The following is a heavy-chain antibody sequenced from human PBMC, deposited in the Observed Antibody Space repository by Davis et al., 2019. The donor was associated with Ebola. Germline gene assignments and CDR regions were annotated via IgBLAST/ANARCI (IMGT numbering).Heavy chain of an antibody. J-gene: IGHJ4*02. Sequence: GESLKISCAASGFTFSSYWMSWVRQAPGKGLEWVANIKQDGSEKYYVDSVKGRFTISRDNAKNSLYLQMNSLRAEDTAVYYCARSPLYYYDSSGYFWYWGQGTLVTVSS. D-gene: IGHD3-22*01. V-gene: IGHV3-7*03. CDR1: GFTFSSYW. CDR2: IKQDGSEK. CDR3: ARSPLYYYDSSGYFWY.